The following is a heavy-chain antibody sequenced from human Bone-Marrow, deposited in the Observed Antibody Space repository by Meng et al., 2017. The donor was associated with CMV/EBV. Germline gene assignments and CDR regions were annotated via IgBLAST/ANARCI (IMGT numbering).Heavy chain of an antibody. Sequence: GGSLRLSCAASGFTFSSYAMHWFRQAPGKGLEWVAVISYDGSNKYYADSVKGRFTISRDNSKNTLYLQMNSLRAEDTAVYYCARDLGCSSTSCYEGGYYYYYYGMDVWGQRTTVTVSS. CDR3: ARDLGCSSTSCYEGGYYYYYYGMDV. CDR1: GFTFSSYA. D-gene: IGHD2-2*01. CDR2: ISYDGSNK. V-gene: IGHV3-30*04. J-gene: IGHJ6*02.